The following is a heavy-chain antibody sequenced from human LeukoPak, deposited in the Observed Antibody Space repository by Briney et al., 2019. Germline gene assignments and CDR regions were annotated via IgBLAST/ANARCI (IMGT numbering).Heavy chain of an antibody. V-gene: IGHV1-18*01. CDR2: ISPYNGNT. D-gene: IGHD5-24*01. CDR1: GYTFTSYG. Sequence: ASVKVSFKASGYTFTSYGISWVRQAPGQGLEWMGWISPYNGNTNYAQKLQGRVAMTTDSSTTTAYMERRSLRSDDTAVYYCAREMATIVNQFDYWGQGTLVTVSS. CDR3: AREMATIVNQFDY. J-gene: IGHJ4*02.